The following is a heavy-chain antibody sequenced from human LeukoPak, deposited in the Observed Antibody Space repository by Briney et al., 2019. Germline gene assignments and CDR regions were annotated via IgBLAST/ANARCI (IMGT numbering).Heavy chain of an antibody. CDR1: GGSISSNNYY. CDR2: VFYSGSA. Sequence: SETLSLTCTVSGGSISSNNYYWGWIRQSPGKGLEWLGSVFYSGSAFYNPSLKSRLTISIDTSKNQFALKLSSVTAADTAVYYCASVLPDYDILTYPMGAMDVWGQGTTVTVSS. V-gene: IGHV4-39*06. J-gene: IGHJ6*02. CDR3: ASVLPDYDILTYPMGAMDV. D-gene: IGHD3-9*01.